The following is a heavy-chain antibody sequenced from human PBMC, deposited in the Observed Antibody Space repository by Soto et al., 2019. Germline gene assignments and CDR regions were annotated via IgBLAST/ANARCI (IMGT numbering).Heavy chain of an antibody. V-gene: IGHV1-46*01. D-gene: IGHD6-19*01. CDR1: GYTFTSYY. J-gene: IGHJ4*02. CDR3: ASDGRSSYSSAWYYFDY. CDR2: INPSGGST. Sequence: QVQLVQSGAEVKKPGASVKVSCKASGYTFTSYYMHWVRQAPGQGLEWMGIINPSGGSTSYAQKCPGRATMTRDTATSTVYMELSSLRSEDTAVYYCASDGRSSYSSAWYYFDYWGQGTLVTVSS.